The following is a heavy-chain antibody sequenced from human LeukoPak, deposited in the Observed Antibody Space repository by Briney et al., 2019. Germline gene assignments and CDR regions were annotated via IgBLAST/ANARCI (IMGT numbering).Heavy chain of an antibody. V-gene: IGHV4-61*02. CDR2: IYTSGST. CDR1: GGSISSGSYY. CDR3: ARDRNGDYADY. Sequence: SETLSLTCTVSGGSISSGSYYWSRIRQPAGKGLEWIGRIYTSGSTNYNPSLKSRVTISVDTSKNQFSLKLGSVTAADTAVYYCARDRNGDYADYWGQGTLVTVSS. D-gene: IGHD1-1*01. J-gene: IGHJ4*02.